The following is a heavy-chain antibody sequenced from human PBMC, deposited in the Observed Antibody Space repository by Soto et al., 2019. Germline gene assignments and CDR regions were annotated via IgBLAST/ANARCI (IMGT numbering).Heavy chain of an antibody. D-gene: IGHD3-10*01. Sequence: QVQLQESGPGLVKPSQTLSLTCTVSGGSISSGGYYWSWIRQHPGKGLEWIGYIYYSGSTYYNPSLKSRVTISVDTXXNXFXXKLSSVTAADTAVYYCARLSDHGSGSYYYYYGMDVWGQGTTVTVSS. CDR2: IYYSGST. CDR1: GGSISSGGYY. J-gene: IGHJ6*02. CDR3: ARLSDHGSGSYYYYYGMDV. V-gene: IGHV4-31*03.